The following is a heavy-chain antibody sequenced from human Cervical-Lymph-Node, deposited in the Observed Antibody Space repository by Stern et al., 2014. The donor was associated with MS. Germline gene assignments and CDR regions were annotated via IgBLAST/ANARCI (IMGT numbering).Heavy chain of an antibody. Sequence: QVPLVPSGAEVKKPGASVKVSCQASGGTLISYPISWVRQAPGQGLEWLGGMMAILGTSNYALKFQGSVTITANESTTTIYMELRSLNSEDAAVYYCARRLGSHESGWFDPWGQGTLVTVSS. CDR2: MMAILGTS. CDR3: ARRLGSHESGWFDP. V-gene: IGHV1-69*01. J-gene: IGHJ5*02. D-gene: IGHD1-26*01. CDR1: GGTLISYP.